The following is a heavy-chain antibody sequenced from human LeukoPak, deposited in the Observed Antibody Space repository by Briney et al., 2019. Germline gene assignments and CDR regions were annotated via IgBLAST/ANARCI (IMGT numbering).Heavy chain of an antibody. V-gene: IGHV4-30-4*01. CDR1: GGSISSGDYY. J-gene: IGHJ4*02. CDR2: IYYSGST. D-gene: IGHD3-9*01. CDR3: ARADILTGYYYFDY. Sequence: SQTLSLTCTVSGGSISSGDYYWSWIRQPPGKGREWIGYIYYSGSTYYNPSLESRVTISVDTSKNQFSLKLSSVTAADTAVYYCARADILTGYYYFDYWGQGTLVTVSS.